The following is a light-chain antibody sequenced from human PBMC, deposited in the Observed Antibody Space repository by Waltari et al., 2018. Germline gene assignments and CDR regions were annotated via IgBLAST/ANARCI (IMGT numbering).Light chain of an antibody. CDR3: QKYNSAPLT. CDR2: AAS. Sequence: DIQMTQSPSSLSASVGDRVTSTCRASQGISNYLAWYQQKPGKVPKLLSYAASTLQSGVPSRFSGSGSGTDFTLTISSLQPEDVATYYCQKYNSAPLTFGGGTKVGIK. CDR1: QGISNY. V-gene: IGKV1-27*01. J-gene: IGKJ4*01.